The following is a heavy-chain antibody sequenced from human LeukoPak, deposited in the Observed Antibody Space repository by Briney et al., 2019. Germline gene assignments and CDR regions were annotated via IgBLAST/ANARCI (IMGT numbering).Heavy chain of an antibody. J-gene: IGHJ4*02. Sequence: PGGSLRLSCAASGFSFSSYWMSWVRQAPGKGLEWVANIKQDGSEKYYVDSVKGRFTISRDNAKNSLYLQMNSLRAEDTAVYYCVIWDRGSHSFYYCGEGTLVAVS. CDR1: GFSFSSYW. CDR3: VIWDRGSHSFYY. D-gene: IGHD1-26*01. CDR2: IKQDGSEK. V-gene: IGHV3-7*01.